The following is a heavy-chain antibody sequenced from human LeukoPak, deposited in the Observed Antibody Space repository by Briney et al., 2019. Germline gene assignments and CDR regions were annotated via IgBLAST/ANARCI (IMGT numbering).Heavy chain of an antibody. V-gene: IGHV3-15*01. Sequence: GGSLRLSCAASGFTFRDAWMSWVRQAPGKGLEWVGHIKSKTDGGTTDYAAPVKGRFTISRDDSKNTLFLQMNSLKTEDTAVYYCSRYIAAAGTAYWGQGALVTASS. CDR3: SRYIAAAGTAY. CDR2: IKSKTDGGTT. CDR1: GFTFRDAW. D-gene: IGHD6-13*01. J-gene: IGHJ4*02.